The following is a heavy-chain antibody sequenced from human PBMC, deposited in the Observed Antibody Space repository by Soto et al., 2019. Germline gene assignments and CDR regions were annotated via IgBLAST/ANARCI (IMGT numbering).Heavy chain of an antibody. CDR2: INPSGGST. J-gene: IGHJ6*02. CDR3: ARADGSGSYRTSYYYGMDV. V-gene: IGHV1-46*01. CDR1: GYTFTSYG. Sequence: ASVKVSCKASGYTFTSYGISWVRQAPGQGLEWMGWINPSGGSTSYAQKFQGRVTMTRDTSTSTVYMELSSLRSEDTAVYYCARADGSGSYRTSYYYGMDVWGQGTTVTVSS. D-gene: IGHD3-10*01.